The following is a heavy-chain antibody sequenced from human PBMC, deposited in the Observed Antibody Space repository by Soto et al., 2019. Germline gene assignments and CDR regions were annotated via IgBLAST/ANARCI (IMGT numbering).Heavy chain of an antibody. V-gene: IGHV3-74*01. CDR1: GFTFSSYW. CDR3: ARDVYSSIWYFDY. CDR2: INSDGSST. J-gene: IGHJ4*02. Sequence: EVQLVESGGGLVQPGGSLRLSCAASGFTFSSYWMHWVRQAPGKGLVWVSRINSDGSSTSYADSVKGRFTISRDNAKNTLCLQLSSLRAEDTAVYYCARDVYSSIWYFDYWGQGTLVTVSS. D-gene: IGHD6-13*01.